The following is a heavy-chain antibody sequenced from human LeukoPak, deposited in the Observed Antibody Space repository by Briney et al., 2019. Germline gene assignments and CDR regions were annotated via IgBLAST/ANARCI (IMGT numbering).Heavy chain of an antibody. J-gene: IGHJ4*02. CDR2: IKSKTDGGTT. D-gene: IGHD3-22*01. V-gene: IGHV3-15*01. CDR3: TTEDDSSGWVDY. Sequence: AGGSLRLSCAASGFTFSNALMSWVRQAPGKGLEWVGRIKSKTDGGTTDYAAPVKGRFTISRDDSKNTLYLQMNSLKTEDTAVYYCTTEDDSSGWVDYWGQGTLVTVSS. CDR1: GFTFSNAL.